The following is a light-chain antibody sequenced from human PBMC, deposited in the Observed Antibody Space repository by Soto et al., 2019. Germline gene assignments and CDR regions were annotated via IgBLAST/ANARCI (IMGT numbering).Light chain of an antibody. CDR1: YSDDGGYNY. CDR2: EVS. CDR3: FSYATSTALEVL. Sequence: QSALTQPASVSGSPGQSITMSCTGTYSDDGGYNYVSWYQHHPGKAPKLMIFEVSNRPLGVSNRFSGSKSGNTASLTISGLQAEDEADYYCFSYATSTALEVLFGGGTKLTVL. V-gene: IGLV2-14*01. J-gene: IGLJ2*01.